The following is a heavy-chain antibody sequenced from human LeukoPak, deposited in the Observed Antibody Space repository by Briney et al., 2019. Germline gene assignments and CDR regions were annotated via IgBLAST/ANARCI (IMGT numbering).Heavy chain of an antibody. CDR3: ASGKGFGELLYGVFDY. J-gene: IGHJ4*02. D-gene: IGHD3-10*01. V-gene: IGHV3-53*01. CDR2: IYSGGST. CDR1: GFTVSSNY. Sequence: PGGSLRLSCAASGFTVSSNYMSWVRQAPGKGLEWVSVIYSGGSTYYADSVKGRFTISRDNSKNTLYLQMNSLRAEDTAVYYCASGKGFGELLYGVFDYWGQGTLVTVSS.